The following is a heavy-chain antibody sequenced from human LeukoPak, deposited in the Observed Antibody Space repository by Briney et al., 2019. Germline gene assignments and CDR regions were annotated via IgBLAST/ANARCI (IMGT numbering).Heavy chain of an antibody. CDR1: GYTFTSYY. CDR3: ARSPSYGDYVVFGVLFDY. V-gene: IGHV1-46*01. CDR2: INPSGGST. D-gene: IGHD4-17*01. J-gene: IGHJ4*02. Sequence: ASVKVSCKASGYTFTSYYMHWVRQAPGQGLEWMGIINPSGGSTSYAQKFQGRVTMTRDTSTSTVYMELSSLRSEDTAVYYCARSPSYGDYVVFGVLFDYWGQGTLVTVSS.